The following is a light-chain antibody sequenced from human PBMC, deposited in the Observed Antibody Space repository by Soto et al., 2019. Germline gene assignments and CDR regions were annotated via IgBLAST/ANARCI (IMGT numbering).Light chain of an antibody. V-gene: IGKV3-20*01. CDR1: QSVSSTF. Sequence: EIVLTQSPGTLSLSPGERATLSCRASQSVSSTFLAWYQQKPGQAPRLLISGASRRATGIPDRFSGSGSGTDFGLTISRLEPEDFAVYYCQQYGGSPPWAFGQGTKVEIK. CDR2: GAS. CDR3: QQYGGSPPWA. J-gene: IGKJ1*01.